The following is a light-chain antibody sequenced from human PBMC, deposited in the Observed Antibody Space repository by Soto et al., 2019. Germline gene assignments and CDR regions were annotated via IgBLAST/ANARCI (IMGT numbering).Light chain of an antibody. CDR3: QQYGSSPH. Sequence: EIVLTQSPGTLSLSPGESATLSCRASQSVSSNYLAWYQHRRGQAPRLLIYGASSRATGIPDRFSGSGSGTDFTLTIARLEPEDFAVYYCQQYGSSPHFGGGTKVDIK. CDR2: GAS. CDR1: QSVSSNY. J-gene: IGKJ4*01. V-gene: IGKV3-20*01.